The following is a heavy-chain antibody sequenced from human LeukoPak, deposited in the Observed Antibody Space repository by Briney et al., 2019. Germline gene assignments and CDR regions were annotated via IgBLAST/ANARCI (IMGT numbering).Heavy chain of an antibody. D-gene: IGHD6-19*01. CDR3: AGEEERGVTVAGTAFGY. V-gene: IGHV1-69*04. CDR1: GGTFSSYS. Sequence: ASVKVSCKASGGTFSSYSITWVRQAPGQGLEWMGRIIPTLGIANYAQKFQGRVTITADKSTSTAYMELSSLRSEDTAVYYCAGEEERGVTVAGTAFGYWGQGTLVTVSS. CDR2: IIPTLGIA. J-gene: IGHJ4*02.